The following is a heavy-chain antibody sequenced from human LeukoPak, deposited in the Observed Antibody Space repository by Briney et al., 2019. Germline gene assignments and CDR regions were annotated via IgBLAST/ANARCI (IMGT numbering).Heavy chain of an antibody. CDR1: GFTFSSYS. Sequence: QAGRSLRLSCAASGFTFSSYSMNWVRQAPGKGLEWVSYISSSSSTIYYADSVKGRFTISRDNAKNSLYLQMNSLRAEDTAVYYCARDGRAHYYDSSGYYGFDYWGQGTLVTVSS. V-gene: IGHV3-48*04. CDR2: ISSSSSTI. J-gene: IGHJ4*02. D-gene: IGHD3-22*01. CDR3: ARDGRAHYYDSSGYYGFDY.